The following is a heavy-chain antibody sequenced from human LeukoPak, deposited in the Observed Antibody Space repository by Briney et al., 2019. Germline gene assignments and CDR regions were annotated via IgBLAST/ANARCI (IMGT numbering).Heavy chain of an antibody. V-gene: IGHV4-61*01. J-gene: IGHJ4*02. Sequence: SQTLSLTCTVSGGSINSGSHYWSWIRQPPGKGLEWIGYIHYSGSTDYNPSLKSRVTISVDTSKNQFSLKLSSVTAADTAVYYCARGGWYEDYWGQGTLVTVSS. CDR3: ARGGWYEDY. D-gene: IGHD6-19*01. CDR2: IHYSGST. CDR1: GGSINSGSHY.